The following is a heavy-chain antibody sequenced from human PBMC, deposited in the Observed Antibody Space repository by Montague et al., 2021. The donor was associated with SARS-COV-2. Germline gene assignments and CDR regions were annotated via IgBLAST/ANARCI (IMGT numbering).Heavy chain of an antibody. CDR3: ARQRKAADVTDLLFDY. CDR2: IYYSGST. D-gene: IGHD1-20*01. J-gene: IGHJ4*02. CDR1: GGSISSYY. V-gene: IGHV4-59*08. Sequence: SETLSLTCTVSGGSISSYYWSWIRQPPGKGLEWIGYIYYSGSTNYNPSLKSRVTISVDTSKNQFSLKLSSVTAADTAVYYCARQRKAADVTDLLFDYWGQGTLVTVSS.